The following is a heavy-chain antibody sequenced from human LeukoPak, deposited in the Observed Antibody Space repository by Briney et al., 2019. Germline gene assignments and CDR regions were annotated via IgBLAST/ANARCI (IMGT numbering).Heavy chain of an antibody. J-gene: IGHJ4*02. D-gene: IGHD1-26*01. CDR2: ISSSGSTI. Sequence: GGSLRLSCAASGFTFSDYYMSWFRQAPGKGLEWVSYISSSGSTIYYADSVKGRFTISRDNAKNSLYLQMNSLRAEDTAVYYCARSVGATMRKNLYFDYWGQGTLVTVSS. CDR3: ARSVGATMRKNLYFDY. V-gene: IGHV3-11*01. CDR1: GFTFSDYY.